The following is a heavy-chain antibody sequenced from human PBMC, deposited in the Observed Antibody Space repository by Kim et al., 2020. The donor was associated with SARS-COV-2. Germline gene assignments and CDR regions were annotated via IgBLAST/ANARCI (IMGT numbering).Heavy chain of an antibody. CDR1: GGSFSGYY. Sequence: SETLSLTCAVYGGSFSGYYWSWIRQPPGKGLEWIGEINHSGSTNYNPSLKSRVTISVDTSKNQFSLKLSSVTAADTAVYYCARATKAAAGTRPFDPWGQGTLVTVSS. J-gene: IGHJ5*02. CDR3: ARATKAAAGTRPFDP. D-gene: IGHD6-13*01. CDR2: INHSGST. V-gene: IGHV4-34*01.